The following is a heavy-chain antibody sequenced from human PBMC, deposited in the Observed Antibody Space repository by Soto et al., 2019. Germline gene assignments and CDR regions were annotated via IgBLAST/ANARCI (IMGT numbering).Heavy chain of an antibody. Sequence: ASVKVSCKASGYTFTSYGINWVRQAPGQGLEWMGWISGYNGNTNYAQKFQGGVTMTTDTSTTTAYMELWSLRSDDTAVYYCARDHSSSWHDFDYWGQGTLVTVSS. CDR1: GYTFTSYG. D-gene: IGHD6-13*01. CDR3: ARDHSSSWHDFDY. V-gene: IGHV1-18*01. CDR2: ISGYNGNT. J-gene: IGHJ4*02.